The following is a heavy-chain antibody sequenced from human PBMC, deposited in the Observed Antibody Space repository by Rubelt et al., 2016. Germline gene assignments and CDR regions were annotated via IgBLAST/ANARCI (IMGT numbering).Heavy chain of an antibody. CDR3: ARDVGGNSVLYYFDY. CDR1: GYTFTSYG. D-gene: IGHD4-23*01. CDR2: ISAYNGNT. J-gene: IGHJ4*02. Sequence: QVQLVQSGAEVKKPGASVKVSCKASGYTFTSYGISWVRQAPGQGLEWMGWISAYNGNTNYAQKLQGRVTMTTDTSTGTAYMELRSLRADDTAVYYCARDVGGNSVLYYFDYWGQGTLVTVSS. V-gene: IGHV1-18*01.